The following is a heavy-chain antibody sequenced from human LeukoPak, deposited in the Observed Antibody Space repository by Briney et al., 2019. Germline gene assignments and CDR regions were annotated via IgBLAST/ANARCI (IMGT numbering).Heavy chain of an antibody. Sequence: GGSLRLSCAASGFTVSSNYMSWVRQAPDKGLEWMAVISSDGNNEYYADSVKGRFTISRDNSKNTLYLQMNSLRPEDTAVYYCARETSRRGGHDYWGQGTLVTVSS. J-gene: IGHJ4*02. D-gene: IGHD2-15*01. CDR1: GFTVSSNY. V-gene: IGHV3-30-3*01. CDR3: ARETSRRGGHDY. CDR2: ISSDGNNE.